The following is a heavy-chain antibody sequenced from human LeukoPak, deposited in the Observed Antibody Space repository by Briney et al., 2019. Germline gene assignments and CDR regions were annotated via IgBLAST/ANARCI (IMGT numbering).Heavy chain of an antibody. V-gene: IGHV1-18*01. CDR3: ASLRHGHAINI. J-gene: IGHJ3*02. Sequence: VASVKVSCKSSGFTFTNYGLSWVRQAPGQGLEWMGWINTDNGDTNYAQSVQDRVTMTTNTSTSTAYMQLRSLRPDDTAMYYCASLRHGHAINIWGQGTMVPVSS. CDR1: GFTFTNYG. CDR2: INTDNGDT.